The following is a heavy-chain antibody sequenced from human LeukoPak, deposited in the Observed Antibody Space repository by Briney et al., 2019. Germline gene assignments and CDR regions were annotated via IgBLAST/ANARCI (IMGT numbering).Heavy chain of an antibody. CDR3: ARLTHRAYYYGSGSYHKVFDY. J-gene: IGHJ4*02. CDR2: INHSGST. V-gene: IGHV4-34*01. D-gene: IGHD3-10*01. CDR1: GGSFSGYY. Sequence: SETLSLTCAVYGGSFSGYYWSWIRQPPGKGLEWIGEINHSGSTNYNPSLKSRVTISVDTSKNQFSLKLSSVTAADTAVYYCARLTHRAYYYGSGSYHKVFDYWGQGTLVTVSS.